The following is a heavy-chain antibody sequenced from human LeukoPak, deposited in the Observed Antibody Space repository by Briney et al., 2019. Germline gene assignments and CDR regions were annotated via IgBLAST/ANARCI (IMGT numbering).Heavy chain of an antibody. CDR2: ISNGGAGT. CDR1: GFTFSNYA. Sequence: PGGSPRLSCVVSGFTFSNYAMTWVRQAPGKGLEWVSAISNGGAGTYYAESVKGRFTISRDNSKNTLYLQMDRLRAEDTALYYCAKEAAAAGTAILGYWGQGTQVTVSS. CDR3: AKEAAAAGTAILGY. J-gene: IGHJ4*02. V-gene: IGHV3-23*01. D-gene: IGHD6-13*01.